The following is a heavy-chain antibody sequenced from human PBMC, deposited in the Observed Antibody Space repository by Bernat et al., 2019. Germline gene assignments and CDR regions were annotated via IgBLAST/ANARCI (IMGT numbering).Heavy chain of an antibody. Sequence: EVQLVESGGGLIQPGGSLRLSCAASGFTVSSNYMSWVRQAPGKGLEWVLVIYSGGDTYYAYSVKGRFTVSRDNSKNTLYLQLNSLRVDDTAVYYCARGGGIWGYGMDVWGQGTTVTVSS. V-gene: IGHV3-53*01. CDR2: IYSGGDT. CDR1: GFTVSSNY. J-gene: IGHJ6*02. CDR3: ARGGGIWGYGMDV. D-gene: IGHD7-27*01.